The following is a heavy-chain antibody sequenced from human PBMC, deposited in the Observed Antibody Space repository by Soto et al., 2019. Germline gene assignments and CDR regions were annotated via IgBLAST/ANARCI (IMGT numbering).Heavy chain of an antibody. CDR1: GDSITSGNW. CDR3: ARVWGSGSGSYLNN. D-gene: IGHD3-10*01. V-gene: IGHV4-4*02. CDR2: VHRGGST. Sequence: QVRLQESGPGLVKPSGTLSLTCGVSGDSITSGNWWSWVRQAPGQGLEWVGEVHRGGSTNYNPSLKSRVTMSVDTSKNHFSLTLTSVTAADTAVYFCARVWGSGSGSYLNNWGQGTLVSVSS. J-gene: IGHJ4*02.